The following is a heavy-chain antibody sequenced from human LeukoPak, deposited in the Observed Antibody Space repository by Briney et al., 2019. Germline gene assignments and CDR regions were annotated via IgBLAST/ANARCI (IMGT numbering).Heavy chain of an antibody. CDR2: ISAYNGNT. Sequence: ASVKVSCKASGCTFTSYGISWVRQAPGQGLEWMGWISAYNGNTNYAQKLQGRVTMTTDTSTSTAYMELRSLRSDDTAVYYCARAAHDYSNTYFDYWGQGTLVTVSS. V-gene: IGHV1-18*01. CDR1: GCTFTSYG. J-gene: IGHJ4*02. D-gene: IGHD4-11*01. CDR3: ARAAHDYSNTYFDY.